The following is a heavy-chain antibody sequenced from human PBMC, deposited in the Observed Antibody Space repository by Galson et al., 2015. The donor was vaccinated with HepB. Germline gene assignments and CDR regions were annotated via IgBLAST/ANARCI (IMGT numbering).Heavy chain of an antibody. J-gene: IGHJ4*02. CDR2: ITSSSTYT. Sequence: SLRLSCAASGFTFRDDYMSWIRQAPGKGLGWVSYITSSSTYTNYADSVKDRFTISRDDAKNSLYLQMNSLRGEDTAVYYCARLDSSWFFDFWGQGSLVTVSS. V-gene: IGHV3-11*06. CDR1: GFTFRDDY. D-gene: IGHD6-13*01. CDR3: ARLDSSWFFDF.